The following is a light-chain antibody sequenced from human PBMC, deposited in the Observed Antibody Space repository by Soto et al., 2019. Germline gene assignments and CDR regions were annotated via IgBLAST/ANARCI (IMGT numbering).Light chain of an antibody. Sequence: DIVMTQSPDSLAVSLGERATINCKSSQSFLYSSNNKNYLVWYQQKPGQPPKLLIYWASTRESGVPDRFSGSGSGTDFTLTISSLQAEDVAVYYCQQYYSTPTFGQGTKLEIK. V-gene: IGKV4-1*01. J-gene: IGKJ2*01. CDR1: QSFLYSSNNKNY. CDR2: WAS. CDR3: QQYYSTPT.